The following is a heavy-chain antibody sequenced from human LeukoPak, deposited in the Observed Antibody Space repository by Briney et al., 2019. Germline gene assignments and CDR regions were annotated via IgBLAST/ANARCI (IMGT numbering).Heavy chain of an antibody. Sequence: PSETLSLTCAVYGGSFSGYYWSWIRQPPGKGLEWIGEINHSGSTNYNPSLKSRVTISVDTSKNQFSLKLSSVTAADTAVYYCARAVAGNFGYWGQGTLVTVSS. V-gene: IGHV4-34*01. D-gene: IGHD6-19*01. CDR1: GGSFSGYY. CDR2: INHSGST. J-gene: IGHJ4*02. CDR3: ARAVAGNFGY.